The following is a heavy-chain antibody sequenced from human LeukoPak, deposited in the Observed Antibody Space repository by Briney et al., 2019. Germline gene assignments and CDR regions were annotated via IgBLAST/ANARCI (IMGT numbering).Heavy chain of an antibody. Sequence: GGSLRLSCAASGFTFTSYWMTWVRQAPGKGLEWLANIRQDGGATYYGGSVKGRFTISRDNAKNSLFLQMNSLRAEDAAVYYCATSKDTAGGPYWGQGTLVTVSS. CDR1: GFTFTSYW. V-gene: IGHV3-7*01. D-gene: IGHD5-18*01. CDR3: ATSKDTAGGPY. CDR2: IRQDGGAT. J-gene: IGHJ4*02.